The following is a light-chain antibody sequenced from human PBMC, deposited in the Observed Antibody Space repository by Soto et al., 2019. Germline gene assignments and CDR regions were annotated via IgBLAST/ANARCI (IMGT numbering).Light chain of an antibody. CDR1: QSISSY. J-gene: IGKJ1*01. CDR2: PEV. V-gene: IGKV1-39*01. Sequence: DIQMTQSPSSLSASVGDRVTITCRASQSISSYLNWYQQKPGKAPNLLISPEVGLHSGVPSRFSGSGSGTDFTLTISSLQPEDFATYYCQQSYSIPWTFGQGTKVDIK. CDR3: QQSYSIPWT.